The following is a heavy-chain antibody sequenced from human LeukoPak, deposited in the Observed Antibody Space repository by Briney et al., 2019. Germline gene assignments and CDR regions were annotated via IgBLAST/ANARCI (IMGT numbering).Heavy chain of an antibody. Sequence: SXXLSLTCAVYGGSFSGYYWSWIRQPPGKGLEWIGEINHSGSTNYNPSLKSRVTISVDTSKNQFSLKLSSVTAADTAVYYCARGSLRWLQLNWGQGTLVTVSS. V-gene: IGHV4-34*01. D-gene: IGHD5-24*01. CDR2: INHSGST. J-gene: IGHJ4*02. CDR3: ARGSLRWLQLN. CDR1: GGSFSGYY.